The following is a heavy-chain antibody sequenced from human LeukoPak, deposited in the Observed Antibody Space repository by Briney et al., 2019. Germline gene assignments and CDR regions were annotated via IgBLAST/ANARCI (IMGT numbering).Heavy chain of an antibody. CDR3: ARGWEPSYYFDY. Sequence: SETLSLTCTVSGGSISSGGYYWSWIRQPPGKGLEWIGYIYHSGSTYYNPSLKSRVTISVDRSKNQFSLKLSSVTAADTAVYYCARGWEPSYYFDYWGQGTLVTVSS. J-gene: IGHJ4*02. V-gene: IGHV4-30-2*01. CDR2: IYHSGST. CDR1: GGSISSGGYY. D-gene: IGHD1-26*01.